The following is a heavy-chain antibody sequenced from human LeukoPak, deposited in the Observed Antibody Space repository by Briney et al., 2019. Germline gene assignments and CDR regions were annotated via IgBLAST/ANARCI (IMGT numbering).Heavy chain of an antibody. V-gene: IGHV3-7*01. Sequence: GGSLRLSCAASGFTLSSYWMSWVRQAPGKGLEWVANIKQDGSEKYYVDSVKGRFTISRDNAKNSLYLQMNSLRAEDTAVYYCAREDYYYDSSGFGYWGQGTLVTVSS. CDR3: AREDYYYDSSGFGY. CDR2: IKQDGSEK. J-gene: IGHJ4*02. CDR1: GFTLSSYW. D-gene: IGHD3-22*01.